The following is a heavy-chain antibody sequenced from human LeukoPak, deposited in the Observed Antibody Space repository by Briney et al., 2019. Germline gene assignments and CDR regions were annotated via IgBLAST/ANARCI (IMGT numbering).Heavy chain of an antibody. J-gene: IGHJ4*02. CDR3: ATAGPISGRHNYFDC. D-gene: IGHD3-10*01. CDR1: GGSITGSY. CDR2: INYSGST. V-gene: IGHV4-59*01. Sequence: SETLSLTCTVSGGSITGSYWSWLRQPPGKGLEYIGYINYSGSTNYNPPLKSRVTISIDTSKNQFSLKLTSVTAAGTAVYYCATAGPISGRHNYFDCWGQGTLVTVSS.